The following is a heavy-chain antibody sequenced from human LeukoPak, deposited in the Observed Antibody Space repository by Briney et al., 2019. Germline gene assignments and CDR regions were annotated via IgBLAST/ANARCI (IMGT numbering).Heavy chain of an antibody. CDR2: ISSSSSYI. CDR3: ARELITGTTTGPPFDY. D-gene: IGHD1-20*01. J-gene: IGHJ4*02. Sequence: GGSLRLSCAASGFTLSSYSMNWVRQAPGKGLEWVSSISSSSSYIYYADSVKGRFTISRDNAKNSLYLQMNSLRAEDTAVYYCARELITGTTTGPPFDYWGQGTLVTVSS. CDR1: GFTLSSYS. V-gene: IGHV3-21*01.